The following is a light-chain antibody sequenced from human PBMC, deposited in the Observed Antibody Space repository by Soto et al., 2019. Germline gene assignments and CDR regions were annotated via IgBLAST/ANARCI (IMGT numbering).Light chain of an antibody. J-gene: IGLJ3*02. CDR1: SNDVGGYDY. CDR3: CSYAGSSTWV. V-gene: IGLV2-11*01. CDR2: DVT. Sequence: QSALTQPRSVSGSPGQSVTISCTGTSNDVGGYDYVSWHQQHPGKAPQLMIYDVTKRPSGVPDRFSGSKSGNTASLTISGLQADDEADYYCCSYAGSSTWVFGGGTKVTVL.